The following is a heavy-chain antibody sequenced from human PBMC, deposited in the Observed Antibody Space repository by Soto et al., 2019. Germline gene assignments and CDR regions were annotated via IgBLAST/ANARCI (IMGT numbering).Heavy chain of an antibody. CDR1: GDSVTENY. CDR3: ARGRIAAAGFDY. J-gene: IGHJ4*02. D-gene: IGHD6-13*01. Sequence: SETLSLTCAFSGDSVTENYLTWIRQSPEKGLEWIGYMHYTGFSFSNPSLKSRVTISVDTSKNQFSLKLSSVTAADTAVYYCARGRIAAAGFDYWGQGTLVTVSP. V-gene: IGHV4-59*08. CDR2: MHYTGFS.